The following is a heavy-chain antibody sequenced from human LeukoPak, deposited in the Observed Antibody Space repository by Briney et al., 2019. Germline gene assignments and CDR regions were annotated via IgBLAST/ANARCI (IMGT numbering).Heavy chain of an antibody. CDR2: IGSSSSYI. CDR1: GFTFSSYS. CDR3: ARGRIPGDY. D-gene: IGHD2-21*01. Sequence: GGSLRLSCAASGFTFSSYSMNWVRQAPGKGLEWVSSIGSSSSYIYYADSVKGRFTISRDNAKNSLYLQMNSLRAEDTAVYYCARGRIPGDYWGQGTLVTVSS. J-gene: IGHJ4*02. V-gene: IGHV3-21*01.